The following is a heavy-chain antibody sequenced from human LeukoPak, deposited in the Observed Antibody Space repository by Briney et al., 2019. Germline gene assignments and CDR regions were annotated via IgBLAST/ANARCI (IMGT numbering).Heavy chain of an antibody. CDR2: ISGSGGST. CDR1: GFTFSSYA. CDR3: AEGPTRWGVIDHFDY. D-gene: IGHD3-16*02. J-gene: IGHJ4*02. V-gene: IGHV3-23*01. Sequence: GGSLRLSCAASGFTFSSYAMSWVRQAPGKGLEWVSAISGSGGSTYYADSVKGRFTISRDNSKNTLYLQMNSLRAEDTAVYYCAEGPTRWGVIDHFDYWGQGTLVTVSS.